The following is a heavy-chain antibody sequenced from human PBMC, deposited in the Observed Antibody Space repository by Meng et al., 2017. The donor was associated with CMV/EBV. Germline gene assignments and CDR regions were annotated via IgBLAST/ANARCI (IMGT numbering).Heavy chain of an antibody. CDR2: ISSSSSYT. Sequence: QVQLVEAGGXVVKRGGSXRRSGAASGFTCSDYYMSWIRQAPGKGLEWVSYISSSSSYTNYADSVKGRFTISRDNAKNSLYLQMNSLRAEDTAVYYCARAAGRYGSGSSDDYWGQGTLVTVSS. J-gene: IGHJ4*02. D-gene: IGHD3-10*01. V-gene: IGHV3-11*05. CDR1: GFTCSDYY. CDR3: ARAAGRYGSGSSDDY.